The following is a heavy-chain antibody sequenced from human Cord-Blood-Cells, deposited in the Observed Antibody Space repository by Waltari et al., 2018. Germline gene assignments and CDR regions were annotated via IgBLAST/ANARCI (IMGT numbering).Heavy chain of an antibody. D-gene: IGHD5-12*01. CDR2: IIHSGST. CDR1: GGSFSGYY. J-gene: IGHJ6*03. CDR3: ARMVATIEYYYMDV. V-gene: IGHV4-34*12. Sequence: QVQLQQWGAGLLKPSETLSLTCAVYGGSFSGYYWSWIRQPPGKGLEGSGEIIHSGSTNYNPSLKSRVTISVDTSKNQFSLKLSSVTAADTSVYYCARMVATIEYYYMDVWGKGTTVTVSS.